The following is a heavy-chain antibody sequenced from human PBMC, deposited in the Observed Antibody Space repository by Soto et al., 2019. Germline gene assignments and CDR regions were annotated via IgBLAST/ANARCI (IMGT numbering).Heavy chain of an antibody. V-gene: IGHV3-53*02. D-gene: IGHD3-10*01. Sequence: EVQLVETGGVLIQPGGSLRLSCAASGLTVSSNYMNWVRQAQGKGLEWVSVLYSGGSTHYAGSVTGRFIISRDNSKNTLYLQMNSLRVEDTAVYYCARERPGDEGDGFDIWGHGTMVTVSS. CDR2: LYSGGST. CDR1: GLTVSSNY. J-gene: IGHJ3*02. CDR3: ARERPGDEGDGFDI.